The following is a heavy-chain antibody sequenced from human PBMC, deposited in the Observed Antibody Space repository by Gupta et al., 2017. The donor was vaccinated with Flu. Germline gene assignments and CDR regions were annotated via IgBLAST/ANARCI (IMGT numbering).Heavy chain of an antibody. CDR3: AAVTSGC. V-gene: IGHV3-74*03. CDR2: INPDGSST. Sequence: SCFQWVRQAPGKELVLVSRINPDGSSTTYAESVKGRFTISRDNAKNTLYLQMNSLGDDDTAVYYCAAVTSGCWGQGTLVTVSS. D-gene: IGHD4-17*01. CDR1: SC. J-gene: IGHJ4*02.